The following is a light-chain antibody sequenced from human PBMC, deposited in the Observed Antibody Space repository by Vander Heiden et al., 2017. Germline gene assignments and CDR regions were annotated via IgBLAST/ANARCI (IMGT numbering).Light chain of an antibody. CDR1: SSNIGSKT. CDR3: AAWDDSLNGVV. V-gene: IGLV1-44*01. Sequence: QSVLTQPPSASGTPGQRVTISCSGSSSNIGSKTVNWYQKLPGTAPKLPIYSNNQRPSGVPDRSPGSKSGTSASLAISGLQSEDEADYYCAAWDDSLNGVVFGGGTKLTVL. CDR2: SNN. J-gene: IGLJ2*01.